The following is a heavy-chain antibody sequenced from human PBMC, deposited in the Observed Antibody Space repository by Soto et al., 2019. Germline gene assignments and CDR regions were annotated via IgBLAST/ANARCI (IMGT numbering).Heavy chain of an antibody. D-gene: IGHD4-17*01. CDR2: IYYSGST. V-gene: IGHV4-39*01. Sequence: QLQLQESGPGLVKPSETLSLTCTVSGGSISSSSYYWGWIRQPPGKGLEWIGSIYYSGSTYYNPSLKSRVTIYVDTSKNQFSLKLSSVTAADTAVYYCARSMTTVATLDYWGQGTLVTVSS. J-gene: IGHJ4*02. CDR1: GGSISSSSYY. CDR3: ARSMTTVATLDY.